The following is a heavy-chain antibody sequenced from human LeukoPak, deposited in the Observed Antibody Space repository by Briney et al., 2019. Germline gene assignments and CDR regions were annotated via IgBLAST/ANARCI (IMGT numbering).Heavy chain of an antibody. CDR3: ARLISSSWYEFDF. CDR2: ISPGNSDT. D-gene: IGHD6-13*01. Sequence: GESLKISCKASGYIFTNFWIGWVRQMPGKGLEWMGIISPGNSDTRYRPSFQGQVTMSADKSINTAYPQWNSRKASDSALYYCARLISSSWYEFDFWGQGTLVTVSS. J-gene: IGHJ4*02. V-gene: IGHV5-51*01. CDR1: GYIFTNFW.